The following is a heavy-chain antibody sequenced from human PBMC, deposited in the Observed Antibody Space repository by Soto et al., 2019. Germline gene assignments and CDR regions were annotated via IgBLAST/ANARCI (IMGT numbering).Heavy chain of an antibody. CDR2: MFPADSET. CDR1: GYSLTSYW. D-gene: IGHD4-4*01. CDR3: ARRDYSAVYGMDV. V-gene: IGHV5-51*01. J-gene: IGHJ6*02. Sequence: GESLKISCKVSGYSLTSYWIGWARQRPGEGLEWLGVMFPADSETRYRPSFEGQVTISADKTTGTAYLQWSSLKASDTAMYYCARRDYSAVYGMDVWGQGTTVTVSS.